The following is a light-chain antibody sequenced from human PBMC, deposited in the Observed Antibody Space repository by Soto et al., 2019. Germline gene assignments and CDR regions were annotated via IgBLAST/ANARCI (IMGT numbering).Light chain of an antibody. J-gene: IGKJ5*01. Sequence: FVLTHSPATLSLSPWERATLSCRSSQSVSSSYLAWYQQKPGQAPRLLIYDASNRATGIPARFSGSGSGTDFTLTISSLEPEDFAVYYCQQRSNWPPINFGQGTRLEIK. CDR2: DAS. V-gene: IGKV3-11*01. CDR3: QQRSNWPPIN. CDR1: QSVSSSY.